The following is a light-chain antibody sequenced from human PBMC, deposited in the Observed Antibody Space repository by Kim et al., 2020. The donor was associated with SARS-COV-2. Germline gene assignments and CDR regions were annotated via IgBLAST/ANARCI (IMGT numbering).Light chain of an antibody. CDR1: QSVSSN. V-gene: IGKV3-15*01. CDR2: GAS. Sequence: EIVMTQSPATLSVSPGERATLSCRASQSVSSNLAWYQQKPGQAPRLLIYGASTRATGIAARFSGSGSGTEFTLTISSLQSEDFAVYYCQQYNNWPPENTFGQGTKLEI. J-gene: IGKJ2*01. CDR3: QQYNNWPPENT.